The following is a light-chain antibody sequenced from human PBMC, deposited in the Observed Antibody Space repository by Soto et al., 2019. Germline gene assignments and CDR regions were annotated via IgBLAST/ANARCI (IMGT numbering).Light chain of an antibody. CDR2: DAY. Sequence: EIVLTQSPGTLSLSQGERATLSCRASQSFRGLLAWYQQKPGQAPRLLIYDAYNRATGIPPRFSGSGSGTDFTLTISSLEPEDSAVYYCQQRHMWPITFGQGTRLEIK. J-gene: IGKJ5*01. CDR3: QQRHMWPIT. V-gene: IGKV3-11*01. CDR1: QSFRGL.